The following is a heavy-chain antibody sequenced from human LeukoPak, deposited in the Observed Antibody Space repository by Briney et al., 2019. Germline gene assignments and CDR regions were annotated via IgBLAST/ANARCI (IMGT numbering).Heavy chain of an antibody. CDR3: AKDLTTVTTNQFDY. Sequence: GGSLRLSCAASGFTFDDYAMHWVRQAPGKGLEWVSGISWNSGSIGYADSVRGRFTNSRDNAKNSLYLQMNSLRAEDTALYYCAKDLTTVTTNQFDYWGQGTLVTVSS. V-gene: IGHV3-9*01. CDR2: ISWNSGSI. CDR1: GFTFDDYA. J-gene: IGHJ4*02. D-gene: IGHD4-17*01.